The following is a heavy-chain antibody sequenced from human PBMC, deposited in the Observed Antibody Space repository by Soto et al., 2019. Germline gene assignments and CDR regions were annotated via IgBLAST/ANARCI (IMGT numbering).Heavy chain of an antibody. Sequence: QVQLVQSGAEVKKPGSSVKVSCKASGGTFSSYTISWVRQAPGQGLEWMGRIIPILGIANYAQKFQGRVTITAYKSTSTAYMELSSLRSEDTAVYYCARGSEGYYFDYWGQGTLVTVSS. CDR2: IIPILGIA. V-gene: IGHV1-69*02. CDR3: ARGSEGYYFDY. D-gene: IGHD3-10*01. J-gene: IGHJ4*02. CDR1: GGTFSSYT.